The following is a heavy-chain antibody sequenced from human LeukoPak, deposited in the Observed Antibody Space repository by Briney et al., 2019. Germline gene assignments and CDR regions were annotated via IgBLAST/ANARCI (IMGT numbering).Heavy chain of an antibody. CDR3: ARDEYVLTSFDP. J-gene: IGHJ5*02. D-gene: IGHD3-16*01. Sequence: WASVKVFCKASGYTFTGYYMHWVRQAPGQGLEWMGWINPNSGDTNYAQKFQGRVTMTRDTSISTAYMELSRLRSDDTAVYYCARDEYVLTSFDPWGQGTLVTVSS. CDR1: GYTFTGYY. V-gene: IGHV1-2*02. CDR2: INPNSGDT.